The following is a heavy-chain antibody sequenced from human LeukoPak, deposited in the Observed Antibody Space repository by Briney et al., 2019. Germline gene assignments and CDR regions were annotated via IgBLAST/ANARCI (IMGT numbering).Heavy chain of an antibody. CDR2: IDNGGSYT. J-gene: IGHJ4*02. CDR1: GFIFSSKW. V-gene: IGHV3-74*01. D-gene: IGHD1-14*01. Sequence: GGSLRLSCAASGFIFSSKWIHWVRQAPGKGLEWFSRIDNGGSYTSYADSVKGRFTISRDNAKNTLYLQMNSLRDEDTAVYFCARDHDAVGTTIDHWGQGTLVTVSS. CDR3: ARDHDAVGTTIDH.